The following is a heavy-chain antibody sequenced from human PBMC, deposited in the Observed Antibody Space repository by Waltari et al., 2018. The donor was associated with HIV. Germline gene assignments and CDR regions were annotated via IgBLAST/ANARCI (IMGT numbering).Heavy chain of an antibody. CDR2: IDPRDSYT. CDR1: GYSFTSYW. Sequence: EVQLVQSGAEVKKPGESLRISCKGSGYSFTSYWISWVRQMPGKGLEWMGRIDPRDSYTNYSPAFQGHVTISADKAISTAYLQWSSLKASDTAMYYCAKLRSGSYDWFDPWGQGTLVTVSS. V-gene: IGHV5-10-1*01. J-gene: IGHJ5*02. CDR3: AKLRSGSYDWFDP. D-gene: IGHD3-10*01.